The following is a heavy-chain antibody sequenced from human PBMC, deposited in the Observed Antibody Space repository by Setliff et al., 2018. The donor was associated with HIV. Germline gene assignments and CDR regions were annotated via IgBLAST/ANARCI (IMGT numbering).Heavy chain of an antibody. CDR2: IYTTGST. V-gene: IGHV4-61*09. CDR3: ARSVGYCSGGSDLYWFDP. CDR1: GGSIGSGSHY. D-gene: IGHD2-15*01. Sequence: SETLSLTCTVSGGSIGSGSHYWSWIRQPAGKGLEWIGHIYTTGSTNYNPSLKSRVTISADTSNNQFSLRLTSMTAADTAVYYCARSVGYCSGGSDLYWFDPWGQGTLVTVSS. J-gene: IGHJ5*02.